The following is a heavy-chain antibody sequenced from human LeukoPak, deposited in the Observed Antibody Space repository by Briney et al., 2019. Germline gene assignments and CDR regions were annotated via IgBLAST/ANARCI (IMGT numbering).Heavy chain of an antibody. J-gene: IGHJ3*02. CDR3: ARDRNTYHMVRGVTPDAFDI. Sequence: GASVKVSCKASGYTFTGYYMHWVRQAPGQGLEWMGIINPSGGSTSYAQKFQGRVTMTRDTSTSTVYMELSSLRSEDTAVYYCARDRNTYHMVRGVTPDAFDIWGQGTMVTVSS. CDR1: GYTFTGYY. CDR2: INPSGGST. D-gene: IGHD3-10*01. V-gene: IGHV1-46*01.